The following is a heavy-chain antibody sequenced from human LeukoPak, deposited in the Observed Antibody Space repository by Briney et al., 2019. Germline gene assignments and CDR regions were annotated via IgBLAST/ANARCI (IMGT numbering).Heavy chain of an antibody. CDR3: ARVGAYCGGDCPFYYYYMDV. D-gene: IGHD2-21*01. CDR1: GFTFSSYW. J-gene: IGHJ6*03. V-gene: IGHV3-7*01. Sequence: GGSLRLSCAASGFTFSSYWMSWVRQAPGKGLEWVANIKYDGSEKYYVDSVKGRFTISRDNAKNSLYLQMNSLRAEDTAVYYCARVGAYCGGDCPFYYYYMDVWGKGTTVTVSS. CDR2: IKYDGSEK.